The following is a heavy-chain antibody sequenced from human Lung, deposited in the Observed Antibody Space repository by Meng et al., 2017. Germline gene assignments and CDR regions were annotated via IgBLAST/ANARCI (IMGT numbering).Heavy chain of an antibody. CDR2: INHSGST. CDR1: GGSFSDYY. V-gene: IGHV4-34*01. J-gene: IGHJ4*02. D-gene: IGHD4-11*01. CDR3: ARGPTTMAYDFDY. Sequence: QVQLQQWGAGLLKASETLSLTCSVSGGSFSDYYWSWIRQPPGKGLEWIGEINHSGSTNYNPSLESRANISVDTSQNNLSMKLSSVTAVDSDVYYCARGPTTMAYDFDYWGQGTLVTVSS.